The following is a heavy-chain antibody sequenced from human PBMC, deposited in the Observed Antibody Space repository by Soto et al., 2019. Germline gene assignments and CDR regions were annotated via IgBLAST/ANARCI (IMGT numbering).Heavy chain of an antibody. V-gene: IGHV1-46*01. CDR1: GYTFTSYY. CDR3: ARADSPAYYYYGMDV. D-gene: IGHD2-15*01. J-gene: IGHJ6*02. CDR2: INPSGGST. Sequence: QVQLVQSGAEVKKPGASVKVSCKASGYTFTSYYMHWVRQAPGQGLEWMGIINPSGGSTSYAQKFQGRVTMTRDTSTSTVYMELSSLRSEDTAVYYCARADSPAYYYYGMDVWGQGTTVTVSS.